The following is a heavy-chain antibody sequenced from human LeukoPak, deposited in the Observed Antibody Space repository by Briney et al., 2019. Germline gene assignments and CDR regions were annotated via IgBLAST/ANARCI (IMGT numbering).Heavy chain of an antibody. CDR1: GVSINTDY. CDR3: ARDAGANAY. J-gene: IGHJ4*02. CDR2: IHYSGST. D-gene: IGHD4/OR15-4a*01. V-gene: IGHV4-59*01. Sequence: KPSETLSLTCTVSGVSINTDYWTWIRQFPGKGLEWIGYIHYSGSTTYNPSLESRVTISVDTSKNQFSLKLTSVTSADTAVYFCARDAGANAYWGQGALVTVSS.